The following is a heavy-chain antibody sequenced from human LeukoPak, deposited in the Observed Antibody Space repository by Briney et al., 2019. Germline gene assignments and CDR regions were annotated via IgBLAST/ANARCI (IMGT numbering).Heavy chain of an antibody. D-gene: IGHD2-2*02. V-gene: IGHV1-69*13. CDR3: ARDATYQLLYAYY. J-gene: IGHJ4*02. CDR1: GGTFSSYA. Sequence: SVKVSCKASGGTFSSYAISWVRQAPGQGLEWMGGIIPIFGTANYAQKFQGRVTITADESTSTAYMELSSLRSEDTAVHYCARDATYQLLYAYYWGQGTLVTVSS. CDR2: IIPIFGTA.